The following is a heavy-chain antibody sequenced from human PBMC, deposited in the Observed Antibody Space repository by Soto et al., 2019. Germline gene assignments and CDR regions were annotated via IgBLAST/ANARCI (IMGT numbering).Heavy chain of an antibody. V-gene: IGHV3-33*01. Sequence: VQLVESGGGVVQPGRSLRLSCAASGFTFSSYGMHWVRQAPGKGLEWVAVIWYDGSNKYYADSVKGRFTISRDNSKNTLYLQMNSLRAEDTAVYYCARGYYGDYWYFDLWGRGTLVTVSS. CDR3: ARGYYGDYWYFDL. D-gene: IGHD4-17*01. CDR2: IWYDGSNK. J-gene: IGHJ2*01. CDR1: GFTFSSYG.